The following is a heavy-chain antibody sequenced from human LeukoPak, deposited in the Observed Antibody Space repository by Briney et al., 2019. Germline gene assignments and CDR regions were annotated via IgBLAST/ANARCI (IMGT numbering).Heavy chain of an antibody. V-gene: IGHV3-53*01. CDR3: ARAAGGHYYDSSGYLNY. Sequence: GGSLRLSCAASGFTVSSNYMSWVRQAPGKGLEWVSVIYSGGTTYYADSEKGRFTISRDNSKNTLYLQMNSLRAEDTAVYYCARAAGGHYYDSSGYLNYWGQGTLVTVSS. CDR1: GFTVSSNY. J-gene: IGHJ4*02. D-gene: IGHD3-22*01. CDR2: IYSGGTT.